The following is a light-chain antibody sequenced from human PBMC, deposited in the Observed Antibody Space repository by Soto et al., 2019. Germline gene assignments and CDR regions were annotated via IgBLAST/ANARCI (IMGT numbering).Light chain of an antibody. CDR3: QQYGSLSWT. CDR2: GAS. Sequence: EMGMTQCPATLSVSPGDRVTLSCGGSQNVDRNYLAWYQQKTGQAPRIIIFGASGRATGIPERFSGSGYGTDFNLTISRLEPEDFAVYYCQQYGSLSWTFGQGTKVDIK. CDR1: QNVDRNY. V-gene: IGKV3-20*01. J-gene: IGKJ1*01.